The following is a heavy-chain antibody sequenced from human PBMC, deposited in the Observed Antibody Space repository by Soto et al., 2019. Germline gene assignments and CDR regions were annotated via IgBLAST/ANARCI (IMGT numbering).Heavy chain of an antibody. D-gene: IGHD2-2*01. J-gene: IGHJ5*02. CDR3: ARLHCDSPNCVPLDP. V-gene: IGHV4-39*01. CDR1: GGSISDDTYY. Sequence: QLQLQESGPGLVKPSETLSLTCTVSGGSISDDTYYWGWIRQPPGKGLEWIGSIYYSGTSSYNPSPKRRVTMPVDTSKKQLALRLSSVTAADTAVYYCARLHCDSPNCVPLDPWGQGTLVIVSS. CDR2: IYYSGTS.